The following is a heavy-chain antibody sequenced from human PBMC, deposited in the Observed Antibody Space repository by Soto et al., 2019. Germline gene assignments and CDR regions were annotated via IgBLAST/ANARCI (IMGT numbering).Heavy chain of an antibody. J-gene: IGHJ6*02. CDR1: GGSISSGSYY. V-gene: IGHV4-31*03. D-gene: IGHD3-10*01. CDR3: ATRTDYYYGSGSLGGMDV. CDR2: IYYSVST. Sequence: QVQLQESGPGLVKPSQTLSLTCTVSGGSISSGSYYWSWIRQLPGKGLEWIGYIYYSVSTYYNPSLKSRVTISVDTSKNQFSLKLNSVTAADTAVYYCATRTDYYYGSGSLGGMDVWGQGTTVTVSS.